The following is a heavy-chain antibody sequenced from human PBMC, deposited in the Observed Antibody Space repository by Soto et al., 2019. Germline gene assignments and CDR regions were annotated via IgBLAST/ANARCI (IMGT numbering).Heavy chain of an antibody. CDR2: IYYSGST. V-gene: IGHV4-59*01. Sequence: SETLSLTCTVSGGSISSYYWSWIRQPPGKGLEWIGYIYYSGSTNYNPSLKSRVTISVDTSKNQFSLKLSSVTAADTAVYYCARIVVVPAARRHDAFDIWGQGTMVTVSS. CDR3: ARIVVVPAARRHDAFDI. J-gene: IGHJ3*02. D-gene: IGHD2-2*01. CDR1: GGSISSYY.